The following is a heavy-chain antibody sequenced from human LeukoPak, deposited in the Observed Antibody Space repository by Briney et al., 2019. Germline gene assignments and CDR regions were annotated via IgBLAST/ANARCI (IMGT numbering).Heavy chain of an antibody. J-gene: IGHJ5*02. D-gene: IGHD2-15*01. V-gene: IGHV1-2*02. CDR3: ARHKDELLRNWFDP. Sequence: ASVKVSCKASGYTFTGYYMHWVRQAPGQGLEWMGWINPNSGGTNYAQKFQGRVTMTRDTSISTAYMELSRLRSDDTAVYYCARHKDELLRNWFDPWGQGTLVTVSS. CDR1: GYTFTGYY. CDR2: INPNSGGT.